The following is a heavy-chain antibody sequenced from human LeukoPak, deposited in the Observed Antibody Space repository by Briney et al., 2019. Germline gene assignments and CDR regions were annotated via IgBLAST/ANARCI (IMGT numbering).Heavy chain of an antibody. Sequence: GASVKVSCKASGGTFSSYAFSWVRQAPGQGLEWMGGIIPIFGTSNYAQKFQGRVTITADESTSTAYMELSSLRSEDTAVYYCARHGAARIAAAGMDYWGQGTLVTVSS. V-gene: IGHV1-69*13. CDR3: ARHGAARIAAAGMDY. CDR2: IIPIFGTS. J-gene: IGHJ4*02. D-gene: IGHD6-13*01. CDR1: GGTFSSYA.